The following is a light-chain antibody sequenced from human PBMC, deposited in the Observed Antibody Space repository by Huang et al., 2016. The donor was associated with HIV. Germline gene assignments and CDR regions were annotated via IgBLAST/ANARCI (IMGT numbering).Light chain of an antibody. V-gene: IGKV1-27*01. CDR2: GAS. Sequence: DIQMTQSPSSLSASPGVRVTLICRANQDIGNFLAWYQHKPGVFPRLLIYGASTLQSGVPSRFSGRGSGTDFTLTITSFQPDDVATYYCQRYDSAPRAFGQGTKVEI. CDR3: QRYDSAPRA. CDR1: QDIGNF. J-gene: IGKJ1*01.